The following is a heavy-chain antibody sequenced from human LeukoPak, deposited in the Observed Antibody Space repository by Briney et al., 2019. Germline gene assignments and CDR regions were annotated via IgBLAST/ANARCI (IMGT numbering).Heavy chain of an antibody. CDR3: ARGTLIYGRTGPNYFDY. J-gene: IGHJ4*02. D-gene: IGHD3/OR15-3a*01. CDR2: IYSGGST. Sequence: PGGSLRLSCAASGFTVSSNYMSWVRQAPGKGLEWVSVIYSGGSTYYADSVKGRFTISRDNAKNSLSLQMNSLRAEDTAVYYCARGTLIYGRTGPNYFDYWGQGTLVTVSS. V-gene: IGHV3-53*01. CDR1: GFTVSSNY.